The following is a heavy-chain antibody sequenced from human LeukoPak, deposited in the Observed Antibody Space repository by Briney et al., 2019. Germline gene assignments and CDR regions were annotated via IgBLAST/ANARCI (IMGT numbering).Heavy chain of an antibody. D-gene: IGHD5-24*01. CDR2: INYSGKT. Sequence: SETLSLTCTVSGDSFTSTDDFWGWIRQPPGKGLEWIGSINYSGKTYYNPSLKSRVIISVDTSKNQVSLRLSSVTAADTAVYYCARRRDDYGSYFDSWGLGTLVTVSS. V-gene: IGHV4-39*01. CDR3: ARRRDDYGSYFDS. J-gene: IGHJ4*02. CDR1: GDSFTSTDDF.